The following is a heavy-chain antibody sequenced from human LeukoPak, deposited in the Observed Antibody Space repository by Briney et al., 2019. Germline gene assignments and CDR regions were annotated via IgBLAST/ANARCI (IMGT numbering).Heavy chain of an antibody. CDR1: GYTFTSYG. CDR3: ARDLVIIDYGDYSDY. Sequence: ASVKVSCKASGYTFTSYGISWVRQAPGQGLAWMGWISAYNGNTNYAQKLQGRVTMTTDTSTSTAYMELRSLRSDDTAVYYCARDLVIIDYGDYSDYWGQGTLVTVSS. J-gene: IGHJ4*02. D-gene: IGHD4-17*01. CDR2: ISAYNGNT. V-gene: IGHV1-18*01.